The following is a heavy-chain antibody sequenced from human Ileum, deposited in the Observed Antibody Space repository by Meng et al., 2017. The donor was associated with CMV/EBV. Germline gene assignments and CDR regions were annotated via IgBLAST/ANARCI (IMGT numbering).Heavy chain of an antibody. J-gene: IGHJ6*02. CDR3: AREAGTVPAAIPGVIVYYYYGMDV. CDR2: ISSSSSTI. Sequence: GESLKIYCAASGLTFRSYSMHWVRQAPGKGLEWVSYISSSSSTIYYADSVKGRFTISRDNAKNSLYLQMNSLRAEDTAVYYCAREAGTVPAAIPGVIVYYYYGMDVWGQGTTVTVSS. CDR1: GLTFRSYS. D-gene: IGHD2-2*02. V-gene: IGHV3-48*04.